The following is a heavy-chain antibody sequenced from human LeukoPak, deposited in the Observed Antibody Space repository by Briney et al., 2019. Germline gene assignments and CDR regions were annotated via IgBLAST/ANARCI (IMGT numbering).Heavy chain of an antibody. D-gene: IGHD3-22*01. CDR1: GGSFSGYY. Sequence: PSETLSLTCAVYGGSFSGYYWSSIRQPPGKGLAWIGEINHSGSTNYNPSLKSRVTISVDTYQNQFSLKRSSVTAAETAVYYCARGSPSRRITMIVVVPRVAFDIWGQGTMVTVSS. V-gene: IGHV4-34*01. CDR3: ARGSPSRRITMIVVVPRVAFDI. CDR2: INHSGST. J-gene: IGHJ3*02.